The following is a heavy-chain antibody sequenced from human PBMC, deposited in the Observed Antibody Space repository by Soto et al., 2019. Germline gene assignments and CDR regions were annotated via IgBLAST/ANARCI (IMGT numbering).Heavy chain of an antibody. V-gene: IGHV3-23*01. CDR2: ISGSGGST. CDR3: AKDNMSTYYDFWWV. CDR1: GFTFSSYA. D-gene: IGHD3-3*01. Sequence: GGSLRLSCAASGFTFSSYAMSWVRQAPGKGLEWVSAISGSGGSTYYADSAKGRFTISRDNSKNTLYLQMNSLRAEDTAVYYCAKDNMSTYYDFWWVWGQGTMVTVSS. J-gene: IGHJ6*02.